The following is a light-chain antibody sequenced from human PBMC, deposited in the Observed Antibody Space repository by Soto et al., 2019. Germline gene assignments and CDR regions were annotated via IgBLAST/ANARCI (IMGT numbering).Light chain of an antibody. V-gene: IGLV2-11*01. CDR3: CSYAGRYSYV. Sequence: QSVLTQPRSVSGSPGQSVTISCTGTSSDVGADNFVSWYQQHPGKVPKLIIYDVSKRPSGVPDRFSGSKSGNTASLTISGLQAEDETDYYCCSYAGRYSYVFGTGTKVTVL. CDR1: SSDVGADNF. J-gene: IGLJ1*01. CDR2: DVS.